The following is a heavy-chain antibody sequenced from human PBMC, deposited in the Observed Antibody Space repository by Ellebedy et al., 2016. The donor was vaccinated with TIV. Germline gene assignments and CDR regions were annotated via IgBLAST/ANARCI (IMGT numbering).Heavy chain of an antibody. D-gene: IGHD5-18*01. V-gene: IGHV4-59*08. CDR1: GGSVSSHY. J-gene: IGHJ4*02. CDR3: ARHFRYTYGHLID. CDR2: IFSRGST. Sequence: MPSETLSLTCSVSGGSVSSHYWSWIRQPPGKGLEWIAYIFSRGSTNYNPSLKSRVTVSVDTSKNQFSLTLDSVTAADTAVYYCARHFRYTYGHLIDWGPGILVTVAS.